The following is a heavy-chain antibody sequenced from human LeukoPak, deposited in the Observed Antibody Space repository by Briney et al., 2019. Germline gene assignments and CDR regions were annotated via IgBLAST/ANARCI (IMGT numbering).Heavy chain of an antibody. D-gene: IGHD4-11*01. V-gene: IGHV1-2*06. CDR3: ARGDYSNYYFDY. CDR1: GYTFTSYA. Sequence: ASVKVSCKASGYTFTSYAMNWVRQAPGQGLEWMGRIDPNSGGTNYAQKFQGRVTMTRDTSISTAYMELSRLRSDDTAVYYCARGDYSNYYFDYWGQGTLVTVSS. J-gene: IGHJ4*02. CDR2: IDPNSGGT.